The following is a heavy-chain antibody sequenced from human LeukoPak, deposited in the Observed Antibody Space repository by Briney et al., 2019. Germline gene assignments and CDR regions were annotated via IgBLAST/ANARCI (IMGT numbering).Heavy chain of an antibody. Sequence: PGGSLRLSCVASGFTFSFYGMHWVRQAPGKGLEWVAVIWDDGSLKYYSDSVKGRFIISRDNSKKMLYLQMNSLRAEDTALYFCSRANQYDGTGHPHAYDIWGQGTMVYVSS. CDR1: GFTFSFYG. J-gene: IGHJ3*02. CDR2: IWDDGSLK. D-gene: IGHD3-16*01. V-gene: IGHV3-33*01. CDR3: SRANQYDGTGHPHAYDI.